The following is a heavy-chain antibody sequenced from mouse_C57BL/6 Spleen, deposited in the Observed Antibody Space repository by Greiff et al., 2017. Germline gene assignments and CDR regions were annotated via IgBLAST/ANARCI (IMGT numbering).Heavy chain of an antibody. Sequence: VQLQQSGPGLVQPSQSLSITCTVSGFSLTSYGVHWVRQSPGKGLEWLGVIWRGGSTDYNAAFMSRLSITKDNSKSQVFFKMNSLQADDTAIYYCAKKDGYDENYAMDYWGQGTSVTVSS. D-gene: IGHD2-2*01. J-gene: IGHJ4*01. CDR2: IWRGGST. CDR1: GFSLTSYG. CDR3: AKKDGYDENYAMDY. V-gene: IGHV2-5*01.